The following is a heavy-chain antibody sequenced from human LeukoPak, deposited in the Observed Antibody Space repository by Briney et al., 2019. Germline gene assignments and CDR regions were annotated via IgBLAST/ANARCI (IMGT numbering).Heavy chain of an antibody. Sequence: SVKVSCKASGGTFSSYAISWVRQAPGQGLEWMGGIIPIFGTANYAQKFQGRVTITAGESTSTAYMELSSLRSEDTAVYYCATPGDMVRGELGAFDIWGQGTMVTVSS. V-gene: IGHV1-69*13. CDR1: GGTFSSYA. D-gene: IGHD3-10*01. J-gene: IGHJ3*02. CDR2: IIPIFGTA. CDR3: ATPGDMVRGELGAFDI.